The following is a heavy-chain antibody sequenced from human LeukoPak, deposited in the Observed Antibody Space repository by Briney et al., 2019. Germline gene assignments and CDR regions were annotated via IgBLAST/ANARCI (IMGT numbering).Heavy chain of an antibody. CDR3: ARETHDALDL. Sequence: GGSLRLSCTASGFAISGDAMHWVRQAPGKGLQWVADISFDGTNKNYADSVKGRFTISRDNSKNTLFLQMNSLTTDDTALFYCARETHDALDLWGPGTLVTVSS. CDR1: GFAISGDA. CDR2: ISFDGTNK. J-gene: IGHJ3*01. V-gene: IGHV3-30*04.